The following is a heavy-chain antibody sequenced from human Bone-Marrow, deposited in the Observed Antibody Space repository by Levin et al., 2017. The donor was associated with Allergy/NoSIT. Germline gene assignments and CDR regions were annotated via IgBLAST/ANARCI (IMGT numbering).Heavy chain of an antibody. CDR1: GYTFTSYH. D-gene: IGHD3-3*01. Sequence: RASVKVSCKASGYTFTSYHINWVRQATGQGLEWMGWMDPKNGKVGYAQKFEGRVTMTRDTSVTTAYMELKSLRSEDTAVYYCQRGRSIYDFWDVYDYWYFDLWGRGTLVTVSS. V-gene: IGHV1-8*01. CDR2: MDPKNGKV. CDR3: QRGRSIYDFWDVYDYWYFDL. J-gene: IGHJ2*01.